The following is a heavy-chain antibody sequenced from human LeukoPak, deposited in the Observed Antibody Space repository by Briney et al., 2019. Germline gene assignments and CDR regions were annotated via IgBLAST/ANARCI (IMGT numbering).Heavy chain of an antibody. V-gene: IGHV3-48*03. CDR3: ARECLKSTRDENWGIDY. CDR2: ISSSGSTI. D-gene: IGHD7-27*01. Sequence: PGGSLRLSCAASGFTFSSYEMNWVRQAPGKGLEWVSYISSSGSTIYYADSVKGRFAIYRDNSKNMLSLRMNSLRAEDTALYYCARECLKSTRDENWGIDYWGQGTLVTISS. J-gene: IGHJ4*02. CDR1: GFTFSSYE.